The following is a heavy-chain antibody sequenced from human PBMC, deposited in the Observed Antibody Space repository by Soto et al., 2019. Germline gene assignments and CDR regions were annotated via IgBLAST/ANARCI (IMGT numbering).Heavy chain of an antibody. V-gene: IGHV4-59*01. CDR2: IYYSGST. Sequence: SETLSLTCTVSGGSISSYYWSWIRQPPGKGLEWIGYIYYSGSTNYNPSLKSRVTISVDTSKNQFSLKLSSVTAADTAVYYCARETVSGAFDIWGQGTMVTVSS. D-gene: IGHD3-10*01. CDR3: ARETVSGAFDI. J-gene: IGHJ3*02. CDR1: GGSISSYY.